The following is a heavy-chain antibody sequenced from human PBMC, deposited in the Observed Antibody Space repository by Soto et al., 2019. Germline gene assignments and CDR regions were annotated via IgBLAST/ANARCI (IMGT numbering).Heavy chain of an antibody. CDR1: GFTFSGHW. CDR3: AIEAGYCIRTSCYRRAFDT. Sequence: EVQLVESGGDLVQPGGSLRLSCAASGFTFSGHWMHWVRQVPGKGLEWVSRINTDGRSSAYADSVKGRFTISRDNAKNTRYLQRNGPRSEDTAVYYCAIEAGYCIRTSCYRRAFDTWGQGTTVTVSS. D-gene: IGHD2-2*01. J-gene: IGHJ3*02. CDR2: INTDGRSS. V-gene: IGHV3-74*03.